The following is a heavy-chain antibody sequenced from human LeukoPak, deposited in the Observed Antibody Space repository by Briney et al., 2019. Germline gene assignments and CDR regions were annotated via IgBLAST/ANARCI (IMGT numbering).Heavy chain of an antibody. Sequence: ASVKVSCKASGYTFTGYYMHWVRQAPGQGLEWMGWINPDSGGTNFAQKVQGRVTMTRDTSISAAYMERSRLRSDDTAVYYCGRDFRDSLDYWGQGTLVTVSS. CDR2: INPDSGGT. J-gene: IGHJ4*02. V-gene: IGHV1-2*02. CDR3: GRDFRDSLDY. CDR1: GYTFTGYY.